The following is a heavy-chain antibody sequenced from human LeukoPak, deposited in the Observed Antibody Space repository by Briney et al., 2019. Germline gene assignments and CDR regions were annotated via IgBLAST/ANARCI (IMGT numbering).Heavy chain of an antibody. CDR3: ARRSTVAWAFDI. CDR1: GGSISSSGYY. D-gene: IGHD4-23*01. J-gene: IGHJ3*02. CDR2: IYYSGTT. V-gene: IGHV4-39*01. Sequence: SETLSLTCTVSGGSISSSGYYWGWIRQPPGKGLEWVGSIYYSGTTYYHPSLKSRVTISIDTSKNQFSLKLRPATAADTALYFCARRSTVAWAFDIWGQGTVVTVSS.